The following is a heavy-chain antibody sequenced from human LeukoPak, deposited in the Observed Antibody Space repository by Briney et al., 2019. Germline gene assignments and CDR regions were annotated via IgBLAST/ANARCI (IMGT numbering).Heavy chain of an antibody. CDR3: ARAVSDIRMDIAAADYFDY. CDR1: GYTFTSYY. V-gene: IGHV1-46*01. Sequence: ASVKVSCKASGYTFTSYYMHWVRQAPGQGLEWMGIINPSGGSTSYAQKFQGRVTMTTDTSTSTAYMELRSLRSDDTAVYYCARAVSDIRMDIAAADYFDYWGQGTLVTVSS. CDR2: INPSGGST. J-gene: IGHJ4*02. D-gene: IGHD6-13*01.